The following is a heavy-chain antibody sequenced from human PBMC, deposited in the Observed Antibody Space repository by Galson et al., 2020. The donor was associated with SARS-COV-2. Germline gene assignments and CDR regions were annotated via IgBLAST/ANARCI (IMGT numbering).Heavy chain of an antibody. V-gene: IGHV3-74*01. Sequence: TGGSLRLSCAASGFTFSTYWMHWVRQAPGKGLVWVSRINSDGSTTNYADSVKGRFTISRDNAKNTLYLQMNSLRAEDTAVYYCAKDHGSAVAYNGFDPWGQGTLVTVSS. CDR3: AKDHGSAVAYNGFDP. J-gene: IGHJ5*02. D-gene: IGHD6-19*01. CDR2: INSDGSTT. CDR1: GFTFSTYW.